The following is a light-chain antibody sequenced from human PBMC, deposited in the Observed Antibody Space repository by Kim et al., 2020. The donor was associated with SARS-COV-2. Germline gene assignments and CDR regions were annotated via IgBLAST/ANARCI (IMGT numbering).Light chain of an antibody. CDR2: GAS. CDR3: QQSYIAPPT. V-gene: IGKV1-39*01. Sequence: DIQMTQSPSSLSASIGDRVTITCRASQSISNYVNWYQHKPGKAPDLLIYGASSLQSGVPSRFSGSGFGTDFTLTITSLQPEDFATYYGQQSYIAPPTLGRGTKVDI. J-gene: IGKJ4*01. CDR1: QSISNY.